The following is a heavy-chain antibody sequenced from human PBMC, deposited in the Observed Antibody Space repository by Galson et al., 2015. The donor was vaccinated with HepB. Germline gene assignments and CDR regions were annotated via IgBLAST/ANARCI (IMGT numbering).Heavy chain of an antibody. CDR1: GYTFTSYY. D-gene: IGHD4-17*01. Sequence: SVKVSCKASGYTFTSYYMHWVRQAPGQGLEWMGIINPSGGSTSYAQKFQGRVTMTRDTSTSTVYMELSSLRSEDTAVYYCARVRTGPTVTTAPPSLYGMDVWGQGTTVTVSS. J-gene: IGHJ6*02. V-gene: IGHV1-46*03. CDR3: ARVRTGPTVTTAPPSLYGMDV. CDR2: INPSGGST.